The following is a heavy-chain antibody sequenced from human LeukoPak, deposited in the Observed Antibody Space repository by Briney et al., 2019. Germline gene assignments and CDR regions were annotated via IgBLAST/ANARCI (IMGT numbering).Heavy chain of an antibody. D-gene: IGHD6-19*01. Sequence: PSETLSLTCAVYSGSLSGYYWSWIRQPPGKGLEWIGEINHSGITNYNPSLKSRVTISVDTSKNQFSLKLSSVTAADTAVYYCARGDSSGWYGAYYYYMDVWGKGTTVTVSS. J-gene: IGHJ6*03. V-gene: IGHV4-34*01. CDR1: SGSLSGYY. CDR3: ARGDSSGWYGAYYYYMDV. CDR2: INHSGIT.